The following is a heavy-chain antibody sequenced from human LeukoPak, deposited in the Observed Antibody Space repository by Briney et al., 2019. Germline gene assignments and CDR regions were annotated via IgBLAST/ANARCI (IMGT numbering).Heavy chain of an antibody. J-gene: IGHJ6*02. D-gene: IGHD3-16*02. V-gene: IGHV3-53*01. Sequence: GGSLRLSCAASGFTVSSNYMSWVRQAPGKGLEWVSVIYSGGSTYYADSVKGQFTISRDNSKNTLYLQMNSLRAEDTAVYYCARVALLLFYGMDVWGQGTTVTVSS. CDR2: IYSGGST. CDR1: GFTVSSNY. CDR3: ARVALLLFYGMDV.